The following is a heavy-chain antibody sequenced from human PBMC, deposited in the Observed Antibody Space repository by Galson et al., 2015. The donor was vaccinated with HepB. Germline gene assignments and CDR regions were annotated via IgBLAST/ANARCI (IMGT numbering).Heavy chain of an antibody. D-gene: IGHD6-19*01. CDR2: IWFDGSNK. Sequence: SLRLSCAASGFTLSGHGMHWVRQAPGKGLEWVANIWFDGSNKYYADSVKGRFTISRDNSKNTLFLQLNSLRDEDTAVYYCAREYGWPYYFDYWGQGTLVTVSS. CDR1: GFTLSGHG. CDR3: AREYGWPYYFDY. V-gene: IGHV3-33*01. J-gene: IGHJ4*02.